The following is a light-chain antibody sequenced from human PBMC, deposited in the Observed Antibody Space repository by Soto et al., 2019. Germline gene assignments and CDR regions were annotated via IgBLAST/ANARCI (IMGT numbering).Light chain of an antibody. Sequence: EIVLTQSPAALSLSPGERATLSRRASQSVNSNLAWYQQKPGQAPSLLIYDASNRATGIPARFGGSGSGTDFTLIISSLEPEDFAVYYCQQRSNWPLTFGQGTRLEIK. J-gene: IGKJ5*01. CDR1: QSVNSN. V-gene: IGKV3-11*01. CDR3: QQRSNWPLT. CDR2: DAS.